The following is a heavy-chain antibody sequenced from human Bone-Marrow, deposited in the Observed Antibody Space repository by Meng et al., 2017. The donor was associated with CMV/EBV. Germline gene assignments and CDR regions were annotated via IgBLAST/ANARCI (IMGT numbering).Heavy chain of an antibody. CDR2: INHSGST. V-gene: IGHV4-34*01. J-gene: IGHJ6*02. Sequence: SETLSLTCAVYGGSFSGYYWSWIRQPPGKGLEWIGEINHSGSTNYNPSLKSRVTISVDTSKNQFSLKLSSVTAADTAVYYCARVRDMRYCSSTSCRVWAYYYGMDVWGQGTTVTVYS. CDR1: GGSFSGYY. D-gene: IGHD2-2*01. CDR3: ARVRDMRYCSSTSCRVWAYYYGMDV.